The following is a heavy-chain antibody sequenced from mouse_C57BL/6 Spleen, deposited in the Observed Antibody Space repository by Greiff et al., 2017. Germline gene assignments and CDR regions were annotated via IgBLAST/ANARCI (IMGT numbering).Heavy chain of an antibody. Sequence: VMLVESGAELVKPGASVKLSCKASGYTFTEYTIHWVKQRSGQGLEWIGWFYPGSGSIKYNEKFKDKATLTADKSSSTVYMELSRLTSEDSAVYFCARHEVYYGSSYGYFDVWGTGTTVTVSS. J-gene: IGHJ1*03. D-gene: IGHD1-1*01. CDR1: GYTFTEYT. CDR3: ARHEVYYGSSYGYFDV. V-gene: IGHV1-62-2*01. CDR2: FYPGSGSI.